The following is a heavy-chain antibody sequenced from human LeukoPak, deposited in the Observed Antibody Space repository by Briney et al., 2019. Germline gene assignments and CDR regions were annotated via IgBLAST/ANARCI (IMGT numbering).Heavy chain of an antibody. J-gene: IGHJ4*02. CDR1: GFTFSSYS. D-gene: IGHD2-2*02. V-gene: IGHV3-23*01. CDR3: ARIYCSSTSCSTYYFDY. CDR2: ISGNGDST. Sequence: GGSLRLSCAASGFTFSSYSMNWVRQAPGKGLEWVSSISGNGDSTYYADSVKGRFTISRDNSKNTLYLQMNSLRAEDTAVYYCARIYCSSTSCSTYYFDYWGQGTLVTVSS.